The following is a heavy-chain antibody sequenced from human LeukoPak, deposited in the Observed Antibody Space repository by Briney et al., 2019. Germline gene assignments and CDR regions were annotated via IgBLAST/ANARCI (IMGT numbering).Heavy chain of an antibody. CDR3: ARELYDTIFGVVIQAFDY. V-gene: IGHV3-11*01. D-gene: IGHD3-3*01. J-gene: IGHJ4*02. Sequence: GGSLRLSCAASGFTFSDYYMSWIRQAPGKGLEWVSYISSSGSTIYYADSVKGRFTISRDNAKNSLYLQMNSLRAEDTAVYYCARELYDTIFGVVIQAFDYWGQGTLVTVSS. CDR2: ISSSGSTI. CDR1: GFTFSDYY.